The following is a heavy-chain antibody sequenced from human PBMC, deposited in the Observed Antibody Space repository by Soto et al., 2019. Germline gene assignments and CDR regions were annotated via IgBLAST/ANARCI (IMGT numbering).Heavy chain of an antibody. CDR1: GGTFSSYA. D-gene: IGHD3-16*01. CDR2: IIPIFGTA. V-gene: IGHV1-69*13. J-gene: IGHJ6*02. CDR3: AKWRGRFSNTGPSYYYYGMDV. Sequence: SVKVSCKASGGTFSSYAISWVRQAPGQGLEWMGGIIPIFGTANYAQKFQGRVTITADESTSTAYMELSSLRSEDTAVYYCAKWRGRFSNTGPSYYYYGMDVWGQGTTVTVSS.